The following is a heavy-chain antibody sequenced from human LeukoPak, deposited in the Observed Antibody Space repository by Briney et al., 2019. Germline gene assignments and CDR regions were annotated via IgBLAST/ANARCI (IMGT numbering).Heavy chain of an antibody. CDR2: IYYSGST. Sequence: SETLSLTCTVSGGSISSYYWSWIRQPPGKGLEWIGYIYYSGSTNYNPSLKSRVTISLDTSKNQFSLKPSSVTAADTAVYYCASLGGLGSWNFGYWGQGTLVTVPS. CDR1: GGSISSYY. J-gene: IGHJ4*02. V-gene: IGHV4-59*01. CDR3: ASLGGLGSWNFGY. D-gene: IGHD3-10*01.